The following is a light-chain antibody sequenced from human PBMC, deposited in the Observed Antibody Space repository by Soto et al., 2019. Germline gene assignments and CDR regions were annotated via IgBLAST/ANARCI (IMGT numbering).Light chain of an antibody. CDR1: SSDIGIYDY. V-gene: IGLV2-14*01. Sequence: QSVLTQPASVSGSPGHSITISCTGTSSDIGIYDYVSWFQQHPGKGPKLMIYEVTYRPSGVSTRFSGSKSGNTASLTISGLQADDEADYYCSSYTSSSTLVFGTGTKVTVL. J-gene: IGLJ1*01. CDR3: SSYTSSSTLV. CDR2: EVT.